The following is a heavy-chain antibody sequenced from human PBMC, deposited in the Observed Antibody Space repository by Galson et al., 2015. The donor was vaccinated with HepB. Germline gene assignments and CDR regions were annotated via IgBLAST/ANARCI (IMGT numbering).Heavy chain of an antibody. Sequence: SETLSLTCAVYGGSFSGYYWTWIRQPPGKGLEWIGEINHSGSTNYNPSLKSRVTISVDTSKNQFSLKLSSVTAADTAVYYCARVSLQYNYYYYGMDVWGQGTTVTVSS. CDR1: GGSFSGYY. V-gene: IGHV4-34*01. CDR3: ARVSLQYNYYYYGMDV. CDR2: INHSGST. J-gene: IGHJ6*02. D-gene: IGHD4-11*01.